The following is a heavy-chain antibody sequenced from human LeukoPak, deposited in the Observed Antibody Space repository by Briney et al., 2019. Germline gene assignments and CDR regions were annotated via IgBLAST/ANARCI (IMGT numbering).Heavy chain of an antibody. Sequence: GGSLRLSCAASGFAFSRYWMHWVRQAPGKGLVWVSGINSDGSSTSYADSVRGRFTISRDNAKNMLYLQMSSLRVEDTAVYYCTRGVLGGQGTLVTVSS. CDR3: TRGVL. V-gene: IGHV3-74*01. CDR1: GFAFSRYW. CDR2: INSDGSST. J-gene: IGHJ4*02.